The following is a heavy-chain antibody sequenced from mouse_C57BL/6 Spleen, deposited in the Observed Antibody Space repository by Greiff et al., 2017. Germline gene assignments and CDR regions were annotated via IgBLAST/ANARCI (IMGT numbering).Heavy chain of an antibody. J-gene: IGHJ1*03. CDR2: IYYSGTI. D-gene: IGHD1-1*01. Sequence: VQLQQSGPGLVKPSQTVFLTCTVTGISITTGNYRWSWIRQFPGNKLEWIGYIYYSGTITYNPSPTSRTTITRDTPKNQFFLEMNSLTAEDTATYYCARERFSLGSLWGYFDVWGTGTTVTVSS. V-gene: IGHV3-5*01. CDR1: GISITTGNYR. CDR3: ARERFSLGSLWGYFDV.